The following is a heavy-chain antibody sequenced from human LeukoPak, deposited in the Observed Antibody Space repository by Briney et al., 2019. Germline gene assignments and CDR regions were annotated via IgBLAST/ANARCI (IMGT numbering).Heavy chain of an antibody. D-gene: IGHD6-6*01. J-gene: IGHJ4*02. CDR3: AKGGYSSSCGDY. CDR1: GFTFSSYA. V-gene: IGHV3-23*01. CDR2: ISGSGGST. Sequence: GGPLRLSCAASGFTFSSYAMSWVRQAPGKGLEWVSAISGSGGSTYYADSVKGRFTISRDNSKNTLYLQMNSLRAEDTAVYYCAKGGYSSSCGDYWGQGTLVTVSS.